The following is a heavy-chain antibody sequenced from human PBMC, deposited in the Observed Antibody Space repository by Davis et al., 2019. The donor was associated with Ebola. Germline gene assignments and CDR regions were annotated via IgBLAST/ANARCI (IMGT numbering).Heavy chain of an antibody. CDR2: IWYDGSNK. J-gene: IGHJ4*02. CDR1: GFTFSSYG. V-gene: IGHV3-33*08. Sequence: SLSLSCAASGFTFSSYGMHWVRQAPGKGLAWVAVIWYDGSNKYYADSVKGRFTISRDNSKNTLYLQMNSRRAEDTAVYYCARVSIEGDFDYWGQGTLVTVSS. D-gene: IGHD1-26*01. CDR3: ARVSIEGDFDY.